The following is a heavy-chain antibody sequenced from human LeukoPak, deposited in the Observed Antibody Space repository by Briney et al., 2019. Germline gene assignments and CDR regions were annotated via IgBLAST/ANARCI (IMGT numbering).Heavy chain of an antibody. V-gene: IGHV3-23*01. D-gene: IGHD2-15*01. Sequence: GGSLRLPCAASGFTFSSYTFSTYAMSWVRQAPGKGLEWVSAVSGSGVSTYYADSVKGRFTISRDNSKNTLYLQMNGLRAEDTAVYYCAKGVEDSGIYYYYYMDVWGKGTTVTVSS. J-gene: IGHJ6*03. CDR1: GFTFSSYTFSTYA. CDR2: VSGSGVST. CDR3: AKGVEDSGIYYYYYMDV.